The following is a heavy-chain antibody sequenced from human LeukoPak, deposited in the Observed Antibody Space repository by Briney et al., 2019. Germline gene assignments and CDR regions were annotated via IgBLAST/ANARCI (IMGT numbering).Heavy chain of an antibody. Sequence: GGSLRLSCAGSGFTFSSSAMSWVRQAPGKGLEWVSAISGSGGSTYYADSVKGRFTLSRDNSKNTLYLQMSSLRAEDTAVYYCASANCGGDCYISAYWGQGTLVTVSS. V-gene: IGHV3-23*01. CDR1: GFTFSSSA. CDR3: ASANCGGDCYISAY. CDR2: ISGSGGST. D-gene: IGHD2-21*02. J-gene: IGHJ4*02.